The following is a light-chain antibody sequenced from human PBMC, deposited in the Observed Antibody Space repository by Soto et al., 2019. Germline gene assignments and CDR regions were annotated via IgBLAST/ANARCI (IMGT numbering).Light chain of an antibody. V-gene: IGKV1-12*01. CDR3: QRDTVSPQT. CDR1: QGISSW. J-gene: IGKJ3*01. Sequence: DIQMTQSPSSVSASVGDRVTITCRASQGISSWLAWYQQKPGKAPKLLIYAASSLQSGVPSRFSGSGSGTNFTPTTSSWRLKIFATNYGQRDTVSPQTF. CDR2: AAS.